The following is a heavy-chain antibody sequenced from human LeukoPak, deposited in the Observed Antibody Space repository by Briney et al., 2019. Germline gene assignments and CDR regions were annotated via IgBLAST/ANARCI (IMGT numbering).Heavy chain of an antibody. CDR2: ISSSGNTI. CDR3: ARERPGEDTFDI. V-gene: IGHV3-48*03. D-gene: IGHD7-27*01. J-gene: IGHJ3*02. CDR1: GFGFSSYE. Sequence: GGSLRLSCAASGFGFSSYEMNWVRQAPGKGLGWVSFISSSGNTIYYADSVKGRFIISRDNAKNSLYLQMNSLRTEDTAIYYCARERPGEDTFDIWGQGTMVTVSS.